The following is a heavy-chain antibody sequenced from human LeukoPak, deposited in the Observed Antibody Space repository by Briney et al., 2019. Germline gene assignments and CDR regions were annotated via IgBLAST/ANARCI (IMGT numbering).Heavy chain of an antibody. CDR1: GFTFSSYS. V-gene: IGHV3-21*01. CDR2: ISSSSSYI. J-gene: IGHJ4*02. Sequence: GGSLRLSCAASGFTFSSYSMNWVRQAPGKGLEWVSSISSSSSYIYYADSVKGRFTISRDNAKNSLYLQMNSLRAEDTAVYYCARDRSGCSWSDADYWGQGTLVTVSS. CDR3: ARDRSGCSWSDADY. D-gene: IGHD6-13*01.